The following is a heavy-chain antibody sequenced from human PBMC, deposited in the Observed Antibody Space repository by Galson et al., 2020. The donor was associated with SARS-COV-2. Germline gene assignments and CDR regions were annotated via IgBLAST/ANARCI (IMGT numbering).Heavy chain of an antibody. CDR3: ARVDALDIVVVPAAREPPGWFDP. V-gene: IGHV4-34*01. CDR2: INHSGST. J-gene: IGHJ5*02. Sequence: SETLSLTCAVYGGSFSGYYWSWIRQPPGKGLEWIGEINHSGSTNYNPSLKSRVTISVDTSKNQFSLKLSSVTAAETAVYYCARVDALDIVVVPAAREPPGWFDPWGQGTLVTVSS. CDR1: GGSFSGYY. D-gene: IGHD2-2*03.